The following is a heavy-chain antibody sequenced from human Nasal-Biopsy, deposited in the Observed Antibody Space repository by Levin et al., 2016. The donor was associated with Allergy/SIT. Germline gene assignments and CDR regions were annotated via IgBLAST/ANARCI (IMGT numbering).Heavy chain of an antibody. J-gene: IGHJ3*02. D-gene: IGHD3-10*01. Sequence: GESLKISCAASGFTFSSYAMSWVRQAPGKGLEWVSAISGSGGSTYYADSVKGRFTISRDNSKNTLYLQMNSLRAEDTAVYYCAKDWYYGSGSSDAFDIWGQGTMVTVSS. CDR3: AKDWYYGSGSSDAFDI. CDR1: GFTFSSYA. V-gene: IGHV3-23*01. CDR2: ISGSGGST.